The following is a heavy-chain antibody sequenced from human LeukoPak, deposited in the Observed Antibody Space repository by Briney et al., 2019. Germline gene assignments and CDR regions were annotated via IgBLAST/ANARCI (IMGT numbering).Heavy chain of an antibody. CDR1: GDSISSGDYY. Sequence: PSETLSLTCTVSGDSISSGDYYWSWIRQPAGKGLEWIGRISSSGSTNYNPSLKSRVTISVDTSKNQFSLKLSSVTAADTAVYYCARAGTRYMRIYYFDYWGQGTLVTVSS. J-gene: IGHJ4*02. D-gene: IGHD1-14*01. CDR3: ARAGTRYMRIYYFDY. V-gene: IGHV4-61*02. CDR2: ISSSGST.